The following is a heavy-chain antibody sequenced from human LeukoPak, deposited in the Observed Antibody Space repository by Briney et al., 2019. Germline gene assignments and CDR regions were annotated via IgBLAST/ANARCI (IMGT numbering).Heavy chain of an antibody. CDR1: GFTFSSYG. CDR3: AKGYITSYFDY. D-gene: IGHD5-12*01. CDR2: IPYDGTNK. J-gene: IGHJ4*02. Sequence: PGRSLRLSCAASGFTFSSYGMHWVRQAPGKGLEWVAFIPYDGTNKYYADSVKGRFTISRDNSKNTLYLQMNSLRAEDTAVYYCAKGYITSYFDYWGQGTLVTVSS. V-gene: IGHV3-30*18.